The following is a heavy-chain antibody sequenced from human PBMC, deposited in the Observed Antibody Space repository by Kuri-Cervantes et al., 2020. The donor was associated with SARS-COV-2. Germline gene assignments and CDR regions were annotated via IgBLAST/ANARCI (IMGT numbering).Heavy chain of an antibody. CDR1: GGSISSYY. D-gene: IGHD3-16*01. CDR3: ASGSQFFRVWVY. V-gene: IGHV4-59*01. CDR2: IYYSGST. J-gene: IGHJ4*02. Sequence: SETLSLTCTVSGGSISSYYWSWIRQPPGKGLEWIGYIYYSGSTNYNPSLKSRVTKSVDTSKNQFSLKLSSVTAADTAVYYCASGSQFFRVWVYWGQGTLVTVSS.